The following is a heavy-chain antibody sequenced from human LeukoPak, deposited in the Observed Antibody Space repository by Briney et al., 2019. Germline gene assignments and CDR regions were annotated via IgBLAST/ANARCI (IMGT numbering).Heavy chain of an antibody. CDR1: GYTFTSYG. CDR3: ARTMDYDFWSGYTFDY. J-gene: IGHJ4*02. CDR2: ISAYNGNT. D-gene: IGHD3-3*01. V-gene: IGHV1-18*01. Sequence: ASVKVSCKASGYTFTSYGISWVRQAPGQGLEWMGWISAYNGNTNYAQKLQGRVTMTTDTSTSTAYMELRSLRSDDTAVYYCARTMDYDFWSGYTFDYWGQGTLVTVSS.